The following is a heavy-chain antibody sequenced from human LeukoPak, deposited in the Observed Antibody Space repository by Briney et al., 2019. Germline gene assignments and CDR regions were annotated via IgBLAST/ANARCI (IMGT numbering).Heavy chain of an antibody. CDR3: AKDLNDSRIVVVNYFDY. CDR2: ISYDGSNK. J-gene: IGHJ4*02. V-gene: IGHV3-30*04. CDR1: GFTFSSHT. Sequence: GRSLRLSCAASGFTFSSHTMHWVRQAPGKGLEWVAVISYDGSNKYYADSVKGRFTISRDNSKKTLYLQTNSLRAEDTAVYYCAKDLNDSRIVVVNYFDYWGQGTLVTVSS. D-gene: IGHD2-21*01.